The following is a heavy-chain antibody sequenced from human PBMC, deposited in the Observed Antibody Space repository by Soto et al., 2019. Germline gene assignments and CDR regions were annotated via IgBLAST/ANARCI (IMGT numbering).Heavy chain of an antibody. V-gene: IGHV3-48*01. D-gene: IGHD6-19*01. CDR3: ARDPSTIAVAGDAFDI. CDR1: GFTFSSCS. CDR2: ISSSSSTI. Sequence: GGSLRLSCAASGFTFSSCSMNWVRQAPGKGLEWVSYISSSSSTIYYADSVKGRFTISRDNAKNSLYLQMNSLRAEDTAVYYCARDPSTIAVAGDAFDIWGQGTMVTVSS. J-gene: IGHJ3*02.